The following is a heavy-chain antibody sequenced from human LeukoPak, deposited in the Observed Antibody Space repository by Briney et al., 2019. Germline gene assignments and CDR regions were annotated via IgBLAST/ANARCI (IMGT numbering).Heavy chain of an antibody. CDR3: VPKGTEGY. V-gene: IGHV3-64D*06. J-gene: IGHJ4*02. Sequence: PGGSLRLSCSASGFTFSAYAMHWVRQAPGKRLEYVSAIGPDGTSTYYADSVRGRFSISRDNSKNTLYLQMSSLRAEDTAVYYCVPKGTEGYWGQGTLVTVSS. CDR2: IGPDGTST. CDR1: GFTFSAYA.